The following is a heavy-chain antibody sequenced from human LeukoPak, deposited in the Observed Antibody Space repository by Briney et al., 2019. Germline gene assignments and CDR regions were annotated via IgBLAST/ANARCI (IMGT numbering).Heavy chain of an antibody. CDR2: INPNSGGT. D-gene: IGHD6-19*01. V-gene: IGHV1-2*02. Sequence: GASVKVSGKASGYTFTGYYMHWVRQAPGQGRKWMGSINPNSGGTNYAQKFQGRVTMTRDTSISTAYMELSRLRSDDTAVYYCARDPWVAVAYNWFDPWGQGTLVTVSS. CDR3: ARDPWVAVAYNWFDP. J-gene: IGHJ5*02. CDR1: GYTFTGYY.